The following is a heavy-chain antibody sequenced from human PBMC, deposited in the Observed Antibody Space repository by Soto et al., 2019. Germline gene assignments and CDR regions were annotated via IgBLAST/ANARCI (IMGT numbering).Heavy chain of an antibody. D-gene: IGHD6-13*01. CDR1: GGSFSGYY. J-gene: IGHJ4*02. CDR3: ARTRGSSWYSRLSYFDY. CDR2: INHSGST. Sequence: QVQLQQWGAGLLKPSETLSLTCAVYGGSFSGYYWSWIRQPPGKGLEWIGEINHSGSTNYNPSLTSRVTIAVDTSKNQFSLKLSSVTAADTAVYYCARTRGSSWYSRLSYFDYWGQGTLVTVSS. V-gene: IGHV4-34*01.